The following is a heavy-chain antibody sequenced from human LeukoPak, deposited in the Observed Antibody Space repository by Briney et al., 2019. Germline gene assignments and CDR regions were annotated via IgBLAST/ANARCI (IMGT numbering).Heavy chain of an antibody. D-gene: IGHD3-22*01. Sequence: GGSLRLSCAASGFTFSSYAMHWVRQAPGKGLEWVAVISYDGSNKYYADSVKGRFTISRDNSKNTLYLQMNSLRAEDTAVYYCAKAKDSSGRLISIDYWGQGTLVTVSS. CDR3: AKAKDSSGRLISIDY. CDR2: ISYDGSNK. J-gene: IGHJ4*02. CDR1: GFTFSSYA. V-gene: IGHV3-30-3*01.